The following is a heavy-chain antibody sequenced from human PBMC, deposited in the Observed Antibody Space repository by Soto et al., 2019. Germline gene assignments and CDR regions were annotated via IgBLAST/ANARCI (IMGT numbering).Heavy chain of an antibody. CDR3: ARSPRSSPYFDY. V-gene: IGHV3-21*04. J-gene: IGHJ4*02. CDR2: ISNSSSYI. D-gene: IGHD6-13*01. Sequence: GSLRLSCAASGFTFSSYSMNWVRQAPGKGLEWVSSISNSSSYIYYADSVKGRFTISRDNAKNSLYLQMNSLEASDTAFYFCARSPRSSPYFDYWGQGALVTVSS. CDR1: GFTFSSYS.